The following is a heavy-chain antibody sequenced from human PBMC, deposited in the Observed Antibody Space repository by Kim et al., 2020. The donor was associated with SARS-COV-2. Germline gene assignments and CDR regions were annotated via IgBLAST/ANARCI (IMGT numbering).Heavy chain of an antibody. CDR2: FDPEDAET. V-gene: IGHV1-24*01. Sequence: ASVKVSCKVSGYTLNELSIHWVRQAPGRGLEWMGGFDPEDAETIYAQKFQGRVTMTEDTSTDTAYMELGSLRSEDTAVYYCATAFAVRGDRRDYYYYYGIDFWGQGPTVTVSS. D-gene: IGHD3-10*01. J-gene: IGHJ6*02. CDR1: GYTLNELS. CDR3: ATAFAVRGDRRDYYYYYGIDF.